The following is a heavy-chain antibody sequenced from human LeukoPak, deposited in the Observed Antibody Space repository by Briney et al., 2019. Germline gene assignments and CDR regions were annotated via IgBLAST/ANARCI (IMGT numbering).Heavy chain of an antibody. CDR1: GGSFSGYY. CDR2: INHSGST. D-gene: IGHD6-13*01. Sequence: SETLSLTGAVYGGSFSGYYWSWIRQPPGKGLEWIGEINHSGSTNYNPSLKSRVTISVDTSKTQFSLKLSSVTAADTAVYYCARGSSWYSRGWFDPWGQGALVTVSS. J-gene: IGHJ5*02. CDR3: ARGSSWYSRGWFDP. V-gene: IGHV4-34*01.